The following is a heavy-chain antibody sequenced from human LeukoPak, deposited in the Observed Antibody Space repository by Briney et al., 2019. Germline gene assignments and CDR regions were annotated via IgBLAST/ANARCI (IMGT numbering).Heavy chain of an antibody. J-gene: IGHJ3*02. CDR2: VYFSGKTYT. CDR3: ASPQSGRLGEFLVAFDI. CDR1: GASISGHY. V-gene: IGHV4-59*11. Sequence: SETLSLTCTASGASISGHYWNWIRQTPGKGLEWIGYVYFSGKTYTTYNPSLESRVTMSVDTSKNQFSLYLNSVTAEDTAVYYCASPQSGRLGEFLVAFDIWGQGTMVTVSS. D-gene: IGHD3-16*01.